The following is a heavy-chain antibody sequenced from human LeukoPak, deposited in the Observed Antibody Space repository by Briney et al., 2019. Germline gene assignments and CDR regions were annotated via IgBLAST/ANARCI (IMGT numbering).Heavy chain of an antibody. CDR3: ARIHRYCSGGACYVLDN. Sequence: SETLSHTCVVSGGSVSGYYWGWIRQPPGRGLGWIGYVYYSGSTNYNPSFKSRITISVDTSRNQFSLQLSSVTAADTAVYYCARIHRYCSGGACYVLDNWGQGTLVAVSS. J-gene: IGHJ4*02. D-gene: IGHD2-15*01. CDR2: VYYSGST. CDR1: GGSVSGYY. V-gene: IGHV4-59*02.